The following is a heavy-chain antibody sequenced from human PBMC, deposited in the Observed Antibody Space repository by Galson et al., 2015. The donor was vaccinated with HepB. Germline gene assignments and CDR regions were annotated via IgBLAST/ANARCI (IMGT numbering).Heavy chain of an antibody. CDR1: GYTFTSYD. V-gene: IGHV1-18*04. D-gene: IGHD1-26*01. J-gene: IGHJ6*02. CDR3: ARGGGSSARGMDV. Sequence: SVKVSCKASGYTFTSYDVSWVRQAPGQGLEWTGWISGNNGDTNYAQKLRGRVTVTTDTSTSTAYMELRSLRSDDTAVYYCARGGGSSARGMDVWGQGTTVTVSS. CDR2: ISGNNGDT.